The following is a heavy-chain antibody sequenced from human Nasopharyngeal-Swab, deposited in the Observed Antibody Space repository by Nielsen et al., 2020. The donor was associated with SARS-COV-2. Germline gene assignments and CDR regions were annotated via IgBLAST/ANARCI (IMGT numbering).Heavy chain of an antibody. D-gene: IGHD3-10*01. J-gene: IGHJ5*02. CDR3: ARHVNYYGSGSYLGWFDP. Sequence: GLAAGIGVWCVGRVYYSGSTYYNPAHKSRVAISVDTFKNQFSLKLSSVTAADTAVYYWARHVNYYGSGSYLGWFDPWGQGTLVTVSS. CDR2: VYYSGST. V-gene: IGHV4-39*01.